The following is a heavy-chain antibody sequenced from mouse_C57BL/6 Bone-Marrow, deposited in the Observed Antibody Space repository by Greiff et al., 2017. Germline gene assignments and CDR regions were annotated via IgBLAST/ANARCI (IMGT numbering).Heavy chain of an antibody. CDR2: IYPGDGDT. D-gene: IGHD1-1*01. CDR1: GYAFSSSW. CDR3: AVGRYYYGSSYHYFDY. V-gene: IGHV1-82*01. Sequence: LQESGPELVKPGASVKISCKASGYAFSSSWMNWVKQRPGKGLEWIGRIYPGDGDTNYNGQFKGKATLTADKSSSTAYMQLSSLTSEDSVVYYCAVGRYYYGSSYHYFDYWGQGTTLTVSS. J-gene: IGHJ2*01.